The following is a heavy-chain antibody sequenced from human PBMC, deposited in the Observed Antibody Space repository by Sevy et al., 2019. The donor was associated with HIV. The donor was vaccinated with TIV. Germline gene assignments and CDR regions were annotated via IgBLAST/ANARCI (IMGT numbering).Heavy chain of an antibody. CDR2: FCPGDSDI. V-gene: IGHV5-51*01. CDR1: GYSFTSYC. CDR3: TRQGPSDGMDV. Sequence: GESLKISCKISGYSFTSYCIGWVRQMTGKGLEWMGIFCPGDSDISYSTSFQGQVTISADKSISTVYLQWRSLKASDTAMYYCTRQGPSDGMDVWGRGTTVTVSS. J-gene: IGHJ6*02.